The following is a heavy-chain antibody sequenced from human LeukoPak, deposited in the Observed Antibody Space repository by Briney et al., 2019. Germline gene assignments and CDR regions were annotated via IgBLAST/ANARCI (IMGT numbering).Heavy chain of an antibody. Sequence: SETLSLTCTVSGGSISSYYWSWIRQPPGKGLEWIGYIYYSGSTNYNPSPKSRVTISVDTSKNQFSLKLSSVTAADTAVYYCARAGRTYYDFWSGPYYFDYWGQGTLVTVSS. CDR3: ARAGRTYYDFWSGPYYFDY. V-gene: IGHV4-59*01. CDR1: GGSISSYY. D-gene: IGHD3-3*01. CDR2: IYYSGST. J-gene: IGHJ4*02.